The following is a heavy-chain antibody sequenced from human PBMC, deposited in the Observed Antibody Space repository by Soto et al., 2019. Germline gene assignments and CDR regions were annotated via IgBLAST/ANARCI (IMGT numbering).Heavy chain of an antibody. D-gene: IGHD3-22*01. CDR1: GYTFTSYD. V-gene: IGHV1-8*01. CDR2: MNPNSGNT. CDR3: ARGISYYYDSSGYYSPDYYYYGMDV. J-gene: IGHJ6*02. Sequence: QVQLVQSGAEVKKPGASVKVSCKASGYTFTSYDINWVRQATGQGLEWMGWMNPNSGNTGYAQKFQGRVTMTRNTSISTAYMELSSLRSEDTAVYYCARGISYYYDSSGYYSPDYYYYGMDVWGQGTTVTVSS.